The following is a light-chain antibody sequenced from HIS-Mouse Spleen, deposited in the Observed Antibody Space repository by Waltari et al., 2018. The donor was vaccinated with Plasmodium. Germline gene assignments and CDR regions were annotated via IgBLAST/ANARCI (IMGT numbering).Light chain of an antibody. CDR2: EDS. CDR3: YSTDSSGNHRV. V-gene: IGLV3-10*01. Sequence: SYELTQPPSVSVSPGQTARITCSGDALPKKYAYWYQQKSGQAPVLVIYEDSKRPSGIPERFLGSSSGTMATVTISGAQVEDEADYYCYSTDSSGNHRVFGGGTKLTVL. CDR1: ALPKKY. J-gene: IGLJ3*02.